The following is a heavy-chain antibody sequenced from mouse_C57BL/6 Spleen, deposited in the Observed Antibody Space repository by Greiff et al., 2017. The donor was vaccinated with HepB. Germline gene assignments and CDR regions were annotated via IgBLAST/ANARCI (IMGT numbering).Heavy chain of an antibody. CDR3: ASNYYGSSFLYYFDY. Sequence: EVQLQESGGGLVQPGGSLSLSCAASGFTFTDYYMSWVRQPPGKALEWLGFIRNKANGYTTEYSASVKGRFTISRDNSQSILYLQMNALRAEDSATYYCASNYYGSSFLYYFDYWGQGTTLTVSS. J-gene: IGHJ2*01. CDR1: GFTFTDYY. V-gene: IGHV7-3*01. CDR2: IRNKANGYTT. D-gene: IGHD1-1*01.